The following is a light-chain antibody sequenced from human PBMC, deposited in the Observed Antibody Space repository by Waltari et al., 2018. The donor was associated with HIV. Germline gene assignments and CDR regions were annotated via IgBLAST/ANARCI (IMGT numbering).Light chain of an antibody. CDR3: QQSYSTPT. CDR2: TAS. V-gene: IGKV1-39*01. J-gene: IGKJ4*01. Sequence: DIQMTQSPSSLSASVGDRVTITCRASQSIVSYLNWYQQKPGKAPNLLIYTASSLQSGVPSMFSGSGSGTDFTLTISSLQPEDFATYYCQQSYSTPTFGGGTKVEIK. CDR1: QSIVSY.